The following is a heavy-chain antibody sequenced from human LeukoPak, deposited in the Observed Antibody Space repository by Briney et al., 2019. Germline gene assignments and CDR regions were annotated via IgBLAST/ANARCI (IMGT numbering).Heavy chain of an antibody. CDR3: ATPKLRFLEWLLLI. J-gene: IGHJ4*02. V-gene: IGHV1-69-2*01. Sequence: GASVTISCKVSGYTFTDYYMHWVQQAPGKGLEWMGLVDPEDGETIYAEKFQGRVTITADTSTDTAYMELSSLRSEDTAVYYCATPKLRFLEWLLLIWGQGTLVTVSS. CDR2: VDPEDGET. D-gene: IGHD3-3*01. CDR1: GYTFTDYY.